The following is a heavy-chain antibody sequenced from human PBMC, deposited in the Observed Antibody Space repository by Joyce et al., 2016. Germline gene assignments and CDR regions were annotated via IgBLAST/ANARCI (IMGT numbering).Heavy chain of an antibody. CDR2: IAYDGIYK. J-gene: IGHJ4*02. Sequence: QVRLVESGGCVVQPGRSLSLSCAASGITLSNYGVHWGGQAQGKGLEGVAVIAYDGIYKYYADSVKGRFTISRDNSKNTGFLEMNSLRAEDTAVYYCAKILTATYSSGWFLDYWGQGTLVTVAS. D-gene: IGHD6-25*01. V-gene: IGHV3-30*18. CDR3: AKILTATYSSGWFLDY. CDR1: GITLSNYG.